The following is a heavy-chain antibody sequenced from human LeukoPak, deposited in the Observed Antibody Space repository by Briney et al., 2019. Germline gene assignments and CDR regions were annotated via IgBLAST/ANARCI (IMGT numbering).Heavy chain of an antibody. J-gene: IGHJ5*02. CDR1: GGSISSSSYY. CDR3: ARHPNTREQWLVAGVDWFDP. Sequence: SETLSLTCTVSGGSISSSSYYWGWIRQPPGKGLEWIGSIYYSGSTYYNPSLKSRAPISVDTSKNQFSLKLSSVTAADTAVYYCARHPNTREQWLVAGVDWFDPWGQGTLVTVSS. V-gene: IGHV4-39*01. D-gene: IGHD6-19*01. CDR2: IYYSGST.